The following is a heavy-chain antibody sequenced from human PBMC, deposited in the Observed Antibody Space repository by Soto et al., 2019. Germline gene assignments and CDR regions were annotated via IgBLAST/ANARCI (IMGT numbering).Heavy chain of an antibody. Sequence: SVKVSCKASGGTFSSYAISWVRQAPGQGLEWMGGIIPIFGTANYAQKLQSRVTITADKSTSTAYMELSSLRSEDTAVYYCARGYCSGGSCYLYYYYGMDVWGQGTTVTVSS. J-gene: IGHJ6*02. CDR3: ARGYCSGGSCYLYYYYGMDV. D-gene: IGHD2-15*01. CDR1: GGTFSSYA. CDR2: IIPIFGTA. V-gene: IGHV1-69*06.